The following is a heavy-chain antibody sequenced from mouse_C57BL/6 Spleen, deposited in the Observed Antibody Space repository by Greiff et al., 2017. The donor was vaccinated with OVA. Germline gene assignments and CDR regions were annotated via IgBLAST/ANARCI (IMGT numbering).Heavy chain of an antibody. CDR2: IDPNRGGT. CDR3: ARWGAYDGYYDY. V-gene: IGHV1-72*01. Sequence: QVQLQQPGAELVKPGASVKLSCKASGYTFTSYWMHWVKQRPGRGIEWIGRIDPNRGGTKYNEKFKSKATLTVDKPSSPAYMQLSSLASEDSAVYYCARWGAYDGYYDYWGQGTTLTVSS. D-gene: IGHD2-3*01. CDR1: GYTFTSYW. J-gene: IGHJ2*01.